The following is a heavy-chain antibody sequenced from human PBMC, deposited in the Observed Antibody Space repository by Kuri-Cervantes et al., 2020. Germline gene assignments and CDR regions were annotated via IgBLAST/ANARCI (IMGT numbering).Heavy chain of an antibody. CDR2: IYYIGTTGST. V-gene: IGHV4-59*08. CDR1: GGSISGFY. D-gene: IGHD2-2*01. CDR3: VRVVRSTDYIDY. J-gene: IGHJ4*02. Sequence: SETLSLTCTVSGGSISGFYWSWIRQPPGKGLEWIANIYYIGTTGSTNYNPSLKSRVTIPVDTSKNQFSLRLSSVSAADTSVYYCVRVVRSTDYIDYWGQGTMVTVSS.